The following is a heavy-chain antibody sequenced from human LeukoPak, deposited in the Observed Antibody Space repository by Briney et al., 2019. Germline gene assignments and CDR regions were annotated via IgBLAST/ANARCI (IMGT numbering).Heavy chain of an antibody. D-gene: IGHD4-17*01. V-gene: IGHV4-59*11. Sequence: KTSETLSLTCTVSGGSISSHYWSWIRQPPGKGLEWIGYIYYSGSTNYNPSLKSRVTISVDTSKNQFSLKLSSVTAADTAVYYCARDLYYGDYGHWFDPWGQGTLVTVSS. CDR1: GGSISSHY. J-gene: IGHJ5*02. CDR3: ARDLYYGDYGHWFDP. CDR2: IYYSGST.